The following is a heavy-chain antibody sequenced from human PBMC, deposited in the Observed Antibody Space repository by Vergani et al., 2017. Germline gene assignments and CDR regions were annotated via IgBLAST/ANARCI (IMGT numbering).Heavy chain of an antibody. V-gene: IGHV4-59*01. CDR1: GGSISSYY. CDR3: ARGSCLGGSCYMPLFDY. D-gene: IGHD2-15*01. Sequence: QVQLQESGPGLVKPSETLSLTCTVSGGSISSYYWSWIRQPPGKGLEWIGYIYYSGSTNYNPSLKSRVTISVDTSKNQFSLKLSSVTAADTAVYFCARGSCLGGSCYMPLFDYWGQGILVTVSS. CDR2: IYYSGST. J-gene: IGHJ4*02.